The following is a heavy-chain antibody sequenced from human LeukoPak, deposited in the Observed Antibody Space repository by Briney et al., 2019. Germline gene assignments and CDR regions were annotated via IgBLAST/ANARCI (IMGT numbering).Heavy chain of an antibody. CDR1: GFPFSSYS. V-gene: IGHV3-21*01. D-gene: IGHD5-12*01. J-gene: IGHJ6*03. CDR3: ARGGGWLADYYYYYMDV. CDR2: ISSSSSYI. Sequence: GSLRLSCAASGFPFSSYSMDWVRPAPGKGLEWVSSISSSSSYIYYADSVKGRFTISRDNAKNSLYLQMNSLRAEDTAVYYCARGGGWLADYYYYYMDVWGKGTTVTVSS.